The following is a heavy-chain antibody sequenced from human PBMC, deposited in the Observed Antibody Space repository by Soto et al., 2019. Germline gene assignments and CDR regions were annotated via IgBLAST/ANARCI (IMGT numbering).Heavy chain of an antibody. Sequence: SETLSLTCSVSGGSISSTTFYWGWIRQPPRQGLELIGSISYRGSTSYNPSLKSRVTISVDTSKNQFSLRLTSVTAADTAVYYCARLPGRSKYNYFDPWGQGNLVTVSS. J-gene: IGHJ5*02. CDR3: ARLPGRSKYNYFDP. CDR1: GGSISSTTFY. CDR2: ISYRGST. V-gene: IGHV4-39*01.